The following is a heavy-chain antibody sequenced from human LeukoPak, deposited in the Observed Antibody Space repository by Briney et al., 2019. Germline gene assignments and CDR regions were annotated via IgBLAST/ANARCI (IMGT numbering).Heavy chain of an antibody. CDR2: IYTSGST. CDR3: ARLYSSSWFDY. D-gene: IGHD6-13*01. CDR1: GGSISSGSYY. Sequence: PSQTLSLTCTVSGGSISSGSYYWSWIRQPAGKGLEWIGRIYTSGSTNYNRSLKSRVTISVDTSKNQFSLKLSSVTAADTAVYYCARLYSSSWFDYWGQGTLVTVSS. V-gene: IGHV4-61*02. J-gene: IGHJ4*02.